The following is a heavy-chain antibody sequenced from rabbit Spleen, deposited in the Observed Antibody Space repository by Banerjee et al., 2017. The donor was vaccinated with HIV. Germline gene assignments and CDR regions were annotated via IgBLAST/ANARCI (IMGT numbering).Heavy chain of an antibody. CDR3: ARDTASSFSSYGMDL. CDR1: GFSFSSTDY. D-gene: IGHD8-1*01. J-gene: IGHJ6*01. Sequence: EQLVESGGGLVQPEGSLTLTCTASGFSFSSTDYMCWVRQAPGRGLEWIACIAAGSGRFTYYASWAKGRFTISKTSSTTVTLQMTSLTAADTATYFCARDTASSFSSYGMDLWGPGTLVTVS. CDR2: IAAGSGRFT. V-gene: IGHV1S45*01.